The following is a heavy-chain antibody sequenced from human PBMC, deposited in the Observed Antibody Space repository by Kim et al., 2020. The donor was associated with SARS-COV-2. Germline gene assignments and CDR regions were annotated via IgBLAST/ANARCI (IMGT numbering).Heavy chain of an antibody. V-gene: IGHV4-34*01. Sequence: TPALKRRVTIAVDPSKNQFSLKLSSVTAADTAVYYCARAYYGSGSYYGYWGQGTLVTVSS. D-gene: IGHD3-10*01. CDR3: ARAYYGSGSYYGY. J-gene: IGHJ4*02.